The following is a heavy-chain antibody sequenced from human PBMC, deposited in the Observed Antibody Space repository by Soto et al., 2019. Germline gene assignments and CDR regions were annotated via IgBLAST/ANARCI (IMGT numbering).Heavy chain of an antibody. D-gene: IGHD3-16*01. Sequence: PGGSLRLSCAASGFSFGASWMAWVRQAPGKGLEWVADIKQDGSEKNYVDSVKGRVTISRDNSKNTLYLQMNSLRAEDTAVYYCVRDSSMITFGGVTPAWAPTDYWGQGTLVTVSS. CDR2: IKQDGSEK. CDR1: GFSFGASW. V-gene: IGHV3-7*01. J-gene: IGHJ4*02. CDR3: VRDSSMITFGGVTPAWAPTDY.